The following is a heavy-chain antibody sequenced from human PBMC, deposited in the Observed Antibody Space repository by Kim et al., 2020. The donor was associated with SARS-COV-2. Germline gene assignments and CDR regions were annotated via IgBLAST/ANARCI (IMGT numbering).Heavy chain of an antibody. V-gene: IGHV3-33*05. Sequence: GGSLRLSCAASGFTFSSYGMHWVRQAPGKGLEWVAVISYDGSNKYYADSVKGRFTISRDNSKNTLYLQMNSLRAEDTAVYYCAGYYGSGSYYNYWGQGTLVTVSS. CDR2: ISYDGSNK. D-gene: IGHD3-10*01. J-gene: IGHJ4*02. CDR1: GFTFSSYG. CDR3: AGYYGSGSYYNY.